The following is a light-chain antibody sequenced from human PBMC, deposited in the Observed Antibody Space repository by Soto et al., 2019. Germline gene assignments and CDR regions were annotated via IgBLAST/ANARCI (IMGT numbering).Light chain of an antibody. CDR3: QQYYSYPYT. CDR2: AAS. J-gene: IGKJ5*01. V-gene: IGKV1-8*01. Sequence: AIRMTQSPASLSASTGDRVTITCRASQGISSYLAWYQQKPGKAPKLLIYAASTLQSGVPSRFRGSGSGTDFTLTISCLQSEDFETYYCQQYYSYPYTFGQGTRLEIK. CDR1: QGISSY.